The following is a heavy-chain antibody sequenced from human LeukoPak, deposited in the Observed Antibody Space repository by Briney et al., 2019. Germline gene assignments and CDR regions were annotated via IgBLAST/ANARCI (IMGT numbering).Heavy chain of an antibody. CDR2: ISGSGSIP. Sequence: GGSLRLSCAGSGFTSSSYAMSCIRQAPGKGLEWVSGISGSGSIPYYADSVKGRCTISRDNSTTTLHLQMNSLKAEDTAVYYCAKAEVQWLVLFRYFDYWGREPWSPSPQ. D-gene: IGHD6-19*01. V-gene: IGHV3-23*01. CDR1: GFTSSSYA. J-gene: IGHJ4*02. CDR3: AKAEVQWLVLFRYFDY.